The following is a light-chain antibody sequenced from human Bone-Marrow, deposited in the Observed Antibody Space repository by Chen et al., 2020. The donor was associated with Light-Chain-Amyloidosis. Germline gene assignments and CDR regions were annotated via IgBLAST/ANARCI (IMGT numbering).Light chain of an antibody. CDR2: AVS. J-gene: IGLJ1*01. Sequence: QSALTQPASESGSPGQSITISCTVTSGAVGTYNYVSWYQQPPGKAPKVMIYAVSNRPSGVSNRFYGSKSGNTASLTISGLQAEDESDYYCSSFTSSSSYVFGPGTKVTVL. CDR3: SSFTSSSSYV. V-gene: IGLV2-14*01. CDR1: SGAVGTYNY.